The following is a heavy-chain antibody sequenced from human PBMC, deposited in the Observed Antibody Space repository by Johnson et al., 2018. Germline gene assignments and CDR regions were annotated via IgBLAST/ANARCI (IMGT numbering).Heavy chain of an antibody. CDR1: DFTFSSYG. D-gene: IGHD3-10*01. CDR2: ISYDGSNE. J-gene: IGHJ3*02. V-gene: IGHV3-30*18. Sequence: QVQLVQSGGGLVQPGRSLKLSCAASDFTFSSYGMHWVRQAPGKGLEWVAVISYDGSNEYYADSVKGRFTISRDNSKNTLYLQMNSLRAEDTALYYCAKESYFGSGSRRSFDIWGQGTMVTVSS. CDR3: AKESYFGSGSRRSFDI.